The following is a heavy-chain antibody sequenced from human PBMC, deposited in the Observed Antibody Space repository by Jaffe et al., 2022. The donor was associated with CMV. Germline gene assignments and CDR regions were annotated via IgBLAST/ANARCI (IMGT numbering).Heavy chain of an antibody. CDR3: AKDLVNSVGYDAGHAFDS. Sequence: EVQLVESGGRLVQPGGSLRLSCAASGFTFRAYSMNWVRQAPGKGLEWISYISYSSDIIYYADSVKGRFTISRDNAKNSLYLQMNSLRDEDTGIYHCAKDLVNSVGYDAGHAFDSWGQGTLVTVSS. J-gene: IGHJ4*02. D-gene: IGHD5-12*01. V-gene: IGHV3-48*02. CDR1: GFTFRAYS. CDR2: ISYSSDII.